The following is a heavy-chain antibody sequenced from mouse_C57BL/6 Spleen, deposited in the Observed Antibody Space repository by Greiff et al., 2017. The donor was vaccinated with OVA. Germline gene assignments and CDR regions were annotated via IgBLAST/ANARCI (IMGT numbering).Heavy chain of an antibody. Sequence: QVQLQQPGAELVKPGASVKMSCKASGYTFTSYWITWVKQRPGQGLEWIGDIYPGSGSTNYNEKFKSKATLTVDTAYSTAYMQLSSLTSEDSAVYYCARRNVYYCNYYYAMDYWGQGTSVTVSS. CDR3: ARRNVYYCNYYYAMDY. CDR2: IYPGSGST. CDR1: GYTFTSYW. D-gene: IGHD2-1*01. J-gene: IGHJ4*01. V-gene: IGHV1-55*01.